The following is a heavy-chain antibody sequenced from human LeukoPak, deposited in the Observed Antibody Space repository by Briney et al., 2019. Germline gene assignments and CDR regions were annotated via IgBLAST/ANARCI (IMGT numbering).Heavy chain of an antibody. J-gene: IGHJ6*02. CDR1: GYSFTSYW. D-gene: IGHD6-13*01. Sequence: GESLKISCKGSGYSFTSYWIGWVRQMPGKGLEWMGIIYPGDSDTRYSPSFQGQVTISADKSISTAYLQWSSLKASDTATYYCARLGGIQYSSSWYWLDVWGQGTTVTVSS. CDR3: ARLGGIQYSSSWYWLDV. V-gene: IGHV5-51*01. CDR2: IYPGDSDT.